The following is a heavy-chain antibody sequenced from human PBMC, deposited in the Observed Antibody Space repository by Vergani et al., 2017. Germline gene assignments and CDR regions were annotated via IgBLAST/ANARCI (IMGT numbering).Heavy chain of an antibody. V-gene: IGHV4-31*03. Sequence: QVQLQESGPGLVKPSETLSLTCTVSGGSISSGGYYWSWIRQHPGKGLEGIGYIYYSVRPYYNPSLKSRVTISVDTSKNQFSLQMSAVTAADTAVYYCARGVYCSGGSCYDYYYYMDVWGKGTTVTVSS. D-gene: IGHD2-15*01. CDR2: IYYSVRP. CDR3: ARGVYCSGGSCYDYYYYMDV. J-gene: IGHJ6*03. CDR1: GGSISSGGYY.